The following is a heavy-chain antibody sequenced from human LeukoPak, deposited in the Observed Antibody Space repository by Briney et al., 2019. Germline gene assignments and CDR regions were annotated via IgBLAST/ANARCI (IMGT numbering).Heavy chain of an antibody. D-gene: IGHD6-6*01. CDR1: GGSISSYF. CDR2: IHNSGTT. V-gene: IGHV4-4*09. CDR3: ARGTIEARLGY. J-gene: IGHJ4*02. Sequence: PSETLSLTCAVSGGSISSYFWSWIRQTPGKGLEWIGYIHNSGTTNYNPSLKSRVTISVDTSKNQFSLHLSSVTAADTAVYYCARGTIEARLGYWGQGTLVTVSS.